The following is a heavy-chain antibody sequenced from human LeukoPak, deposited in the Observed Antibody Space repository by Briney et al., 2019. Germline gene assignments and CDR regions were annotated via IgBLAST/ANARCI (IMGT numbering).Heavy chain of an antibody. Sequence: ASVKVSCKASGYTFTSYYMHWVRQIPGQGLEWMGLINPSGGSTSYAKKFQGRVTMTRDTSTSTVYMELSSLRSEDTAVYYCARDKLEYLPSDYMDVWGKGTTVTISS. J-gene: IGHJ6*03. D-gene: IGHD3-3*01. CDR2: INPSGGST. V-gene: IGHV1-46*01. CDR1: GYTFTSYY. CDR3: ARDKLEYLPSDYMDV.